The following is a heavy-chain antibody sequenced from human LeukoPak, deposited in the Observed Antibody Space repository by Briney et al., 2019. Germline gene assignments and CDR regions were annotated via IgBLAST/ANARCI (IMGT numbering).Heavy chain of an antibody. CDR3: ARILAGDYFDY. CDR1: WFSLRTSGMR. J-gene: IGHJ4*02. V-gene: IGHV2-70*04. Sequence: SGPALVKPTQTLTLTCTFSWFSLRTSGMRVSWIRQPPGKALEWLARIDCDDDKFYSTSLKTRLTISKDTSKNQVVLTVTNIGPVDTATYYCARILAGDYFDYWGQGTLVTVSS. D-gene: IGHD4-17*01. CDR2: IDCDDDK.